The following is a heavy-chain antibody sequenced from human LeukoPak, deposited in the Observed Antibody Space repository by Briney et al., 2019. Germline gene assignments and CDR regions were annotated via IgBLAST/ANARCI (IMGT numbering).Heavy chain of an antibody. CDR2: ISYDGSNK. CDR1: GFTLSSYD. Sequence: GRSLRLSCAVSGFTLSSYDLQWVVQAPGQGLEWVAVISYDGSNKYYADSVKGRFTISRDNSKNTLSLQMNSLRAEDTAVYYCANPDFYYDSSAYYAFDIWGQGTMVTVSS. J-gene: IGHJ3*02. CDR3: ANPDFYYDSSAYYAFDI. D-gene: IGHD3-22*01. V-gene: IGHV3-30*18.